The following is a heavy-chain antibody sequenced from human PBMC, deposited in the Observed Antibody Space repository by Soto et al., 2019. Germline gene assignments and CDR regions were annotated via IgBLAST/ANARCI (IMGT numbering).Heavy chain of an antibody. CDR3: ARIIMIIGGATLGSYFEY. Sequence: QVQLVQSGAEVKKPGASVRVSCKASGYTFSNYGLSWVRQAPGQGLEWMGWISPSNGKTNFAQKFQGRVTMTTDTSTSTAYMERRSLRSDDAAVYYCARIIMIIGGATLGSYFEYWGQGTLLTVSS. V-gene: IGHV1-18*01. CDR2: ISPSNGKT. D-gene: IGHD3-3*01. CDR1: GYTFSNYG. J-gene: IGHJ4*02.